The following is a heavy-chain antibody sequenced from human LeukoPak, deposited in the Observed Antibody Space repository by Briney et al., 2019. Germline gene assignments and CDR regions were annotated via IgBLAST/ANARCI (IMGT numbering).Heavy chain of an antibody. Sequence: PSETQSLTCTVSGGSISSYYWSWIRQPPGKGLEWIGYIYYSGSTNYNPSLKSRVTISVDTSKNQFSLKLSSVTAADTAVYYCARIFGYAKWYFDLWGRGTLVTVSS. CDR2: IYYSGST. CDR1: GGSISSYY. CDR3: ARIFGYAKWYFDL. V-gene: IGHV4-59*01. J-gene: IGHJ2*01. D-gene: IGHD2-2*03.